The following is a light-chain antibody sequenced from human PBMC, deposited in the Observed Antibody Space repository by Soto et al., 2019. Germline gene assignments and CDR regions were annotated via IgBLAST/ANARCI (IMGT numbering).Light chain of an antibody. J-gene: IGLJ1*01. CDR2: DVS. Sequence: QSALTQPASVSGSPGQSITISCTGTSSDVGGYNYVSWHQQHPGKAPKLMIYDVSNRPSGVSNRFSGSKSGNTASLTISGLHAEDEADYYCSSYTSNSTYVFGTGTKLIVL. V-gene: IGLV2-14*03. CDR3: SSYTSNSTYV. CDR1: SSDVGGYNY.